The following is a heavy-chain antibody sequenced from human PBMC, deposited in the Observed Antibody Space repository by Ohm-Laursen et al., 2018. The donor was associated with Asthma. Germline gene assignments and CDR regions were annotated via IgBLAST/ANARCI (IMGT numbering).Heavy chain of an antibody. D-gene: IGHD6-13*01. J-gene: IGHJ4*02. CDR2: ISGSGGST. CDR3: AKEVNSAGYFDY. V-gene: IGHV3-23*01. Sequence: GSLRLSCTASGFTFRSYAMHWVRQAPGKGLEWVSAISGSGGSTYYADSVKGRFTISRDNSKNTLYLQMNSLRAEDTAVYFCAKEVNSAGYFDYWGQGTLVTVSS. CDR1: GFTFRSYA.